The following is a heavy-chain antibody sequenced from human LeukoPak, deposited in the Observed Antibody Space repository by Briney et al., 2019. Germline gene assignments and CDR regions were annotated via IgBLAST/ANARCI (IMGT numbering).Heavy chain of an antibody. D-gene: IGHD3-10*01. CDR1: GGSISSYC. CDR2: IYYSGST. CDR3: AMGPKGGVIDY. J-gene: IGHJ4*02. Sequence: SETLSLTCTVSGGSISSYCWSWIRQPPGKGLEWIGYIYYSGSTSYNPSLKSRVTISVDTSKNQFSLKLSSVTAADTAVYYCAMGPKGGVIDYWGQGTLVTVSS. V-gene: IGHV4-59*01.